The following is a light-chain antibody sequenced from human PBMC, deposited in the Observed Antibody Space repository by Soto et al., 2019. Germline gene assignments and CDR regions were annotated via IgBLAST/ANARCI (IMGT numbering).Light chain of an antibody. J-gene: IGLJ2*01. CDR2: DVS. CDR1: SRDVGGYNY. CDR3: SSYTSSSRV. V-gene: IGLV2-14*01. Sequence: QSALTQPAAVSGSPGQSITISCTGTSRDVGGYNYVSWYQQHPGKAPKLMIYDVSNRPSGVSNRFSGSKSGNPASLSISGLQAEDEADYYCSSYTSSSRVFGGGTKLTVL.